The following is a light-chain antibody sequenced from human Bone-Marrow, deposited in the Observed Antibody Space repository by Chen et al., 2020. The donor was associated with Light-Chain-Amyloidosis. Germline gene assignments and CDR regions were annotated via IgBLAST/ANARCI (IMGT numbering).Light chain of an antibody. V-gene: IGKV3-20*01. CDR2: GSS. J-gene: IGKJ4*01. CDR1: QTISSNY. CDR3: QQYGTSPLT. Sequence: ELVLTQSPGTLSLSPWEGANLSCRASQTISSNYLTWYQQKFGQAPRILIYGSSSRATGIPDRVTGSGFGTDFTLTINRREPEDCAMYYCQQYGTSPLTFGGGTKVEIK.